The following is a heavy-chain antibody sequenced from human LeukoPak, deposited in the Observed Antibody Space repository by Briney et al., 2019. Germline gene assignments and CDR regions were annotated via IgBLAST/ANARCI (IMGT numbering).Heavy chain of an antibody. CDR1: GYTFSGYY. CDR3: ATGRGYSYGFDS. D-gene: IGHD5-18*01. J-gene: IGHJ4*02. CDR2: IYPNSGGT. V-gene: IGHV1-2*02. Sequence: GGSLRLSCAASGYTFSGYYMHWVRQAPGQGLEWMAWIYPNSGGTKYAQKFQGRVTVTRDTSISTAYMQLSRLKSDDTAVYYCATGRGYSYGFDSWGQGTLVTVSS.